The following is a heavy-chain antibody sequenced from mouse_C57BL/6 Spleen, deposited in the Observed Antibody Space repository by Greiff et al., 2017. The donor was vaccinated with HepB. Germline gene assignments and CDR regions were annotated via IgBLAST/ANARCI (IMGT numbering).Heavy chain of an antibody. CDR3: AREGTFDY. Sequence: VHVKQSGPELVKPGASVKMSCKASGYTFTDYNMHWVKQSHGKSLEWIGYINPNNGGTSYNQKFKGKATLTVNKSSSTAYMELRSLTSEDSAVYYCAREGTFDYWGQGTTLTVSS. V-gene: IGHV1-22*01. CDR2: INPNNGGT. CDR1: GYTFTDYN. J-gene: IGHJ2*01. D-gene: IGHD3-3*01.